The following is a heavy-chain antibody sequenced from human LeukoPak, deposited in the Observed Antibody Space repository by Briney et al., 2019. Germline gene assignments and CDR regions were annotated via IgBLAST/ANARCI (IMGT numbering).Heavy chain of an antibody. J-gene: IGHJ5*02. CDR1: GFTFSSYE. CDR2: ISSSGSTI. CDR3: ASLLVRPRDWFDP. V-gene: IGHV3-48*03. Sequence: GGSLRLCCAASGFTFSSYEMNWVRQAPGKGLEWVSYISSSGSTIYYADSVKGRFTISRDNAKNSLYLQMNSLRAEDTAIYYCASLLVRPRDWFDPWGQGTLVTVSS. D-gene: IGHD3-10*01.